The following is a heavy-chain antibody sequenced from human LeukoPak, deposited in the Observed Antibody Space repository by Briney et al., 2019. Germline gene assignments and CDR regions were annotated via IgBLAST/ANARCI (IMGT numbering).Heavy chain of an antibody. CDR3: AKGEFGRGWPN. Sequence: GGSLILSCAASGFTFSSYALNWVRQAPRKGLEWVSGISNNGVNRNYADSVKGRFTISRDNSKNTLYLQMNSLRAEDTAVYYCAKGEFGRGWPNWGQGTLVTVSS. D-gene: IGHD6-19*01. J-gene: IGHJ4*02. V-gene: IGHV3-23*01. CDR1: GFTFSSYA. CDR2: ISNNGVNR.